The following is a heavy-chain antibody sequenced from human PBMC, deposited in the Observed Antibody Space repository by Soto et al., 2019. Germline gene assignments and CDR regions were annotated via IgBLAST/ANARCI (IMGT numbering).Heavy chain of an antibody. D-gene: IGHD3-22*01. J-gene: IGHJ3*02. CDR2: IYYSEST. CDR3: AREIPSYYYDSSGSPDGAFDI. CDR1: GGSISSYY. V-gene: IGHV4-59*12. Sequence: PSETLSLTCTVSGGSISSYYWSWIRQPPGKGLEWIGYIYYSESTYYNPSLKSRVTISVDTSKNQFSLKLSSVTAADTAVYYCAREIPSYYYDSSGSPDGAFDIWGQGTMVTVS.